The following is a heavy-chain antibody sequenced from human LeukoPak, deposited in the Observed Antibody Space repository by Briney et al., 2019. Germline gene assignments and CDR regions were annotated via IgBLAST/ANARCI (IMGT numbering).Heavy chain of an antibody. CDR3: ARGWYYYDSSGYFDILWKYNWFDP. CDR1: GGSFSGYY. D-gene: IGHD3-22*01. CDR2: INHSGST. Sequence: SSETLSLTCAVYGGSFSGYYWSWIRQPPGKGLEWIGEINHSGSTNYNPPLKSRVTISVDTSKNQFSLKLSSVTAADTAVYYCARGWYYYDSSGYFDILWKYNWFDPWGQGTLVTVSS. V-gene: IGHV4-34*01. J-gene: IGHJ5*02.